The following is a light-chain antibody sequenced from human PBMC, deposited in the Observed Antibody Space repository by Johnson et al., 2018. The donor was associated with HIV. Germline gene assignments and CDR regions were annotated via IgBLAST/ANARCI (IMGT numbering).Light chain of an antibody. CDR3: GTWDSSLSAGV. CDR1: SSNIGNNY. CDR2: DNN. J-gene: IGLJ1*01. Sequence: QLVLTQPPSVSAAPGQKVTISCSGSSSNIGNNYVSWYQQLPGTAPKLLIYDNNKRPSGIPDRFSGSKSGTLATLGITGLPTGDEADYYCGTWDSSLSAGVFGTGPKVTFL. V-gene: IGLV1-51*01.